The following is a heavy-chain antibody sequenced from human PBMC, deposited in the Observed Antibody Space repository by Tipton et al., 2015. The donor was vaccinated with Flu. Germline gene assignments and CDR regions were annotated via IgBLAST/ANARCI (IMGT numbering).Heavy chain of an antibody. J-gene: IGHJ6*02. CDR1: GYSISSGYY. D-gene: IGHD6-13*01. Sequence: TLSLTCTVSGYSISSGYYWGGIRQPPGKGLEWIGSIYHSGSTYYNPSLKSRVTISVDTSKNQFSLKLSSVTAADTAVYYCARDKAAGVWGQGTTVTVSS. CDR3: ARDKAAGV. CDR2: IYHSGST. V-gene: IGHV4-38-2*02.